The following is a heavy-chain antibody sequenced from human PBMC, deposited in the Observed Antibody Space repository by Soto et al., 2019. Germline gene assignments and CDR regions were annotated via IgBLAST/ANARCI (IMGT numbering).Heavy chain of an antibody. CDR3: VGGGGWSQTD. V-gene: IGHV3-7*04. CDR1: GFTFSSYW. Sequence: EVQLVESGGGLAQPGGSLRLSCAASGFTFSSYWMGWVRQAPGKGLEWVANIKQDGSQTYYVDSVKGRFTISRDNAKTSPYLQMTTLRVEDTAVYYCVGGGGWSQTDWGQGTLVTVSS. D-gene: IGHD6-19*01. J-gene: IGHJ4*02. CDR2: IKQDGSQT.